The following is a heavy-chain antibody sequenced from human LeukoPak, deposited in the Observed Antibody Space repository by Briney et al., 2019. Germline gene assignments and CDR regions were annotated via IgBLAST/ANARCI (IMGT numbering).Heavy chain of an antibody. CDR3: ARVSTYYDFWSGYTQYYFDY. J-gene: IGHJ4*02. CDR2: IGLDGTNT. V-gene: IGHV3-74*01. D-gene: IGHD3-3*01. Sequence: GGCLRLSCATSGFTFSPFWIHWVRQGPGKGLEWVARIGLDGTNTNYADSVKGRFTISRDNAKNSLYLQMNSLRAEDTAVYYCARVSTYYDFWSGYTQYYFDYWGQGTLVTVSS. CDR1: GFTFSPFW.